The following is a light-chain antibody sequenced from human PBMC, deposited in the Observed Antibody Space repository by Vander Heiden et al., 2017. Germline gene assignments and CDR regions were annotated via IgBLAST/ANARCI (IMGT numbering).Light chain of an antibody. CDR3: ASWDERLSGVG. J-gene: IGLJ2*01. CDR1: RSNIATNY. CDR2: MRR. V-gene: IGLV1-47*01. Sequence: QSVLTQPPSASGTPGQRVSISCSGGRSNIATNYVYWYQQTPGTAPKLLIYMRRQRPSGVPDRFFGSKFGTSALLAISGLRSEDEADYYRASWDERLSGVGFGGGNKLTVL.